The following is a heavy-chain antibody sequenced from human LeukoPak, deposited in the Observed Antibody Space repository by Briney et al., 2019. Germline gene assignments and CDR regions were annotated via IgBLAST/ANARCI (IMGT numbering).Heavy chain of an antibody. V-gene: IGHV3-23*01. CDR3: AKEGFGYSSGWYYFDY. J-gene: IGHJ4*02. CDR1: GFTFSSYA. CDR2: ISGSGGST. D-gene: IGHD6-19*01. Sequence: GRSLRLSCAASGFTFSSYAMSWVRQAPGKGLEWVSAISGSGGSTYYADSVKGRFTISRDNSKNTLYLQMNSLRAEDTAVYYCAKEGFGYSSGWYYFDYWGQGTLVTVSS.